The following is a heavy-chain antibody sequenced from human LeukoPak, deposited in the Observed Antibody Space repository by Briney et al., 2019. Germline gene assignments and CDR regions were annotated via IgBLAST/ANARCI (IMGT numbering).Heavy chain of an antibody. D-gene: IGHD5-24*01. J-gene: IGHJ5*02. CDR3: ARDNSVRDEARWFNP. Sequence: ASVKLSRKAFGYTFTGYWMHWVRQAPGQGPEWMGVISPSGGSTIYAQKFKGRVTLTRDMSTSTDYLELSSLRSEDTAVYYCARDNSVRDEARWFNPWGQGTLVTVSS. CDR1: GYTFTGYW. CDR2: ISPSGGST. V-gene: IGHV1-46*01.